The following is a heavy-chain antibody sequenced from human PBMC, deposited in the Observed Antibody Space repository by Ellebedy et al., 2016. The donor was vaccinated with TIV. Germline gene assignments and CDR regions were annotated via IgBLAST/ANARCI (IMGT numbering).Heavy chain of an antibody. CDR2: IYYSGST. V-gene: IGHV4-59*01. CDR3: VRDGYYDSSDYYTGRFDY. Sequence: SETLSLTCAVSGGSISSYYWSWIRQPPGKGLEWIGYIYYSGSTNYNPSLKSRVTISVDTSKNQFSLKLSSVTAADTAVYYCVRDGYYDSSDYYTGRFDYWGQGTLVTVSS. D-gene: IGHD3-22*01. CDR1: GGSISSYY. J-gene: IGHJ4*02.